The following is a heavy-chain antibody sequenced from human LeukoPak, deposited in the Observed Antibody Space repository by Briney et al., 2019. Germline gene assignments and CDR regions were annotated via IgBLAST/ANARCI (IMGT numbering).Heavy chain of an antibody. CDR1: GFTFSSYG. J-gene: IGHJ5*02. D-gene: IGHD6-13*01. V-gene: IGHV3-30*02. Sequence: GGSLTLSCAPSGFTFSSYGMHWVRQAPGKGLEWVAFIRFDGSNEYYADSMKGRFTISRDNSKNTLYLQMNSLRPEDTAVYYAYTPAAGRPGGFDLWGQVTLVTVSS. CDR3: YTPAAGRPGGFDL. CDR2: IRFDGSNE.